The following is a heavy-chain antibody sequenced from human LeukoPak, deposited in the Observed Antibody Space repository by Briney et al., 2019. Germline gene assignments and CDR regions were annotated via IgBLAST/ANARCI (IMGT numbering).Heavy chain of an antibody. J-gene: IGHJ4*02. D-gene: IGHD6-19*01. CDR3: ARAISRYSSGWYMYYFDY. CDR1: GGSISSSSYY. CDR2: IYYSGST. V-gene: IGHV4-39*07. Sequence: SETLSLTCTVSGGSISSSSYYWGWIRQPPGKGLEWIGSIYYSGSTNYNPSLKSRVTISVDTSKNQFSLKLSSVTAADTAVYYCARAISRYSSGWYMYYFDYWGQGTLVTVSS.